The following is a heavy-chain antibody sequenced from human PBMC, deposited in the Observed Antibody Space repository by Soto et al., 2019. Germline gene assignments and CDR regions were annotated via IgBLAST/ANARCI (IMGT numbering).Heavy chain of an antibody. D-gene: IGHD2-2*02. Sequence: QVQLVQSGAEVKKPGSSVKVCCKASGGTFSSYAISWVRQAPGQGLEWMGGIIPILGTANYAQKFQGRVTITADASTSTAYMELSRLRAEDTAVYYCARAIKYQPLLYPGGGGRYYYGMDVWGQGTTVTVSS. J-gene: IGHJ6*02. CDR2: IIPILGTA. V-gene: IGHV1-69*01. CDR1: GGTFSSYA. CDR3: ARAIKYQPLLYPGGGGRYYYGMDV.